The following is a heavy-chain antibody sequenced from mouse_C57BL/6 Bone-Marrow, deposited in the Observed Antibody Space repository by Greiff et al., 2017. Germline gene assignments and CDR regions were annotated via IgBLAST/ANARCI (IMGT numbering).Heavy chain of an antibody. Sequence: VQLQQSGAELVKPGASVKLSCKASGYTFTEYTIHWVKQRSGQGLEWIGWFYPGSGSIKYNEKFKDKATLTANKSSSTVYMELSRLTSEDSAVYFCARHEVYYGNYPYAMDYWGQGTSVTVSS. CDR2: FYPGSGSI. CDR1: GYTFTEYT. D-gene: IGHD2-1*01. CDR3: ARHEVYYGNYPYAMDY. J-gene: IGHJ4*01. V-gene: IGHV1-62-2*01.